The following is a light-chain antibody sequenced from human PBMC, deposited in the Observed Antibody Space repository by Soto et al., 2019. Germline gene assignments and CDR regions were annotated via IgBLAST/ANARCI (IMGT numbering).Light chain of an antibody. J-gene: IGKJ1*01. V-gene: IGKV3-20*01. CDR1: QTINNNY. CDR2: GAS. Sequence: DIVLTQSPGTLSLSQGERATLSCRASQTINNNYLAWFQQKPGQAPRLLIYGASNRATGIPDRFSGRGSGTDFTLTIRRLEPEDFAVYYCQQYSCLGWTFGQGTKVDIK. CDR3: QQYSCLGWT.